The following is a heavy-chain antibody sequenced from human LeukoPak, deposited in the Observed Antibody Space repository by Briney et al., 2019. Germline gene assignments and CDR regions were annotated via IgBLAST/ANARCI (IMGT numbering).Heavy chain of an antibody. J-gene: IGHJ1*01. CDR3: ARSRGRSYGS. V-gene: IGHV4-39*01. D-gene: IGHD5-18*01. CDR2: ISYSGST. CDR1: GXSISSNYFY. Sequence: PSETLSLTCTFTGXSISSNYFYWGWIRQPPGMGLEWIGTISYSGSTYYNPSLKSRVTISVDTSKNQFSLKLSSVTATDTAVYYCARSRGRSYGSWGQGSLVTVSS.